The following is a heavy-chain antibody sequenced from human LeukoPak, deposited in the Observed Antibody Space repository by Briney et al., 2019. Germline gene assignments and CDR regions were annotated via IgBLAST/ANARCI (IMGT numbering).Heavy chain of an antibody. CDR3: ARGRGERQLEPYYFDY. CDR2: IYTSGST. D-gene: IGHD6-6*01. J-gene: IGHJ4*02. V-gene: IGHV4-4*09. CDR1: GGSISSYY. Sequence: SSETLSLTCTVSGGSISSYYWSWIRQPPGKGLEWIGYIYTSGSTNYNPSLKSRVTISVDTSKNQFSLKLSSVTAADTAVYYCARGRGERQLEPYYFDYWGQGTLVTVSS.